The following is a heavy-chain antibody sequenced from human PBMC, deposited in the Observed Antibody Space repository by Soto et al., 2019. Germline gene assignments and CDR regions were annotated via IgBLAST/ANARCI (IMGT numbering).Heavy chain of an antibody. D-gene: IGHD1-1*01. J-gene: IGHJ5*02. CDR3: ATANWSHHYFDP. CDR2: INHSGST. CDR1: GGSFSGYY. Sequence: LSLTCAVYGGSFSGYYWSWIRQPPGKGLEWIGEINHSGSTNYNPSLKSRVTISVDTSKNQFSLKMTSVTAADTAVYYCATANWSHHYFDPWGQGTLVTVSS. V-gene: IGHV4-34*01.